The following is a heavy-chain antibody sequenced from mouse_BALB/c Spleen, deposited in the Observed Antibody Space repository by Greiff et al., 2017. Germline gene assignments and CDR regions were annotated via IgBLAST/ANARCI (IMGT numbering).Heavy chain of an antibody. D-gene: IGHD1-1*01. Sequence: DVKLVESGGGLVQPGGSRKLSCAASGFTFSSFGMHWVRQAPEKGLEWVAYISSGSSTIYYADTVKGRFTISRDNPKNTLFLQMTSLRSEDTAMYYCARGGTTTNYAMDYWGQGTSVTVSS. CDR3: ARGGTTTNYAMDY. V-gene: IGHV5-17*02. CDR1: GFTFSSFG. J-gene: IGHJ4*01. CDR2: ISSGSSTI.